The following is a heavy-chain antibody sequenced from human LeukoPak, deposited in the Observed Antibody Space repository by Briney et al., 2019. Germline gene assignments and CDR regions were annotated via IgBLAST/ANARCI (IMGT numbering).Heavy chain of an antibody. V-gene: IGHV1-69*06. CDR3: ASDSKWFDP. Sequence: SVKVSCKASGGTFSSYAISWVRQAPGQGREWMGGIIPIFGTANYAQKFQGRVTITADKSTSTAYLELSSLRSEETAVCYCASDSKWFDPWGQGTLVTVSS. J-gene: IGHJ5*02. CDR2: IIPIFGTA. CDR1: GGTFSSYA.